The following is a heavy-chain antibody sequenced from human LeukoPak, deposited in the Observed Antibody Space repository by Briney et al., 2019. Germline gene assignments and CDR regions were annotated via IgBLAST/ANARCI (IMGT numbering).Heavy chain of an antibody. CDR2: ISWNSGSI. V-gene: IGHV3-9*01. CDR1: GLTFDDYA. J-gene: IGHJ3*02. D-gene: IGHD6-6*01. CDR3: AKDIFEYSSSSDAFDI. Sequence: GRSLRLSCAASGLTFDDYAMHRVRQAPGKGLEWVSGISWNSGSIGYADSVKGRFTISRDNAKNSLYLQMNSLRAEDTALYYCAKDIFEYSSSSDAFDIWGQGTMVTVSS.